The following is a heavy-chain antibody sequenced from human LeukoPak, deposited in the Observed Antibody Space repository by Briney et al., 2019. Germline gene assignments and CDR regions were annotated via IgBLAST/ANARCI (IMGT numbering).Heavy chain of an antibody. Sequence: GASVKVSCKTSGYTLTSYDISWVRQAPGQGPEWLGWINTNNGNTHYAQSLQDRVTLTTDTSTSTAYMELRSLKSDDTAVYYCARGVSGVTPPWGQGTLVIVSS. V-gene: IGHV1-18*01. CDR3: ARGVSGVTPP. CDR1: GYTLTSYD. D-gene: IGHD4-23*01. CDR2: INTNNGNT. J-gene: IGHJ5*02.